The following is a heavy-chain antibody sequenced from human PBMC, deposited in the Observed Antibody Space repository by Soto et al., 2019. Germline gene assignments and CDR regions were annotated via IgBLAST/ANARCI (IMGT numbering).Heavy chain of an antibody. CDR3: VKPTRYDFWSGFDY. D-gene: IGHD3-3*01. V-gene: IGHV3-30*18. J-gene: IGHJ4*02. CDR1: GFTFSSYG. CDR2: ISYDGSNK. Sequence: QVQLVESGGGVVQPGRSLRLSCAASGFTFSSYGMHWVRQAPGKGLEWVAVISYDGSNKYYADSVKGRFTISRDNSKNTLYLQMNSLRAEDTAVYYCVKPTRYDFWSGFDYWGQGTLVTVSS.